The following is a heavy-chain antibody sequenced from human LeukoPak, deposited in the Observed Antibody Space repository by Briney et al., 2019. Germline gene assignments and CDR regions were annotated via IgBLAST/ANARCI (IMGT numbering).Heavy chain of an antibody. V-gene: IGHV3-21*06. CDR1: GFTFTDYN. CDR2: ISSNDVYI. Sequence: GGSLRLSCAASGFTFTDYNLNWVRQAPGKGLEWVSSISSNDVYIYYADSVQGRFTVSRDNARNSLYLQMNSLRVDDTAVYYCARSASGPLDYWGQGTLVTVSS. J-gene: IGHJ4*02. CDR3: ARSASGPLDY. D-gene: IGHD2-8*02.